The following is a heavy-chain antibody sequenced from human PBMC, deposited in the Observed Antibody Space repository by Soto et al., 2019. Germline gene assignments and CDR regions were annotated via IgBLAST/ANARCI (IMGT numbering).Heavy chain of an antibody. CDR1: GYIFTNND. CDR2: IRVRNSDT. D-gene: IGHD3-10*01. V-gene: IGHV1-18*01. J-gene: IGHJ4*02. Sequence: GASVKVSCKASGYIFTNNDITWVRQAPGQGLEWMGWIRVRNSDTYYAPKFRGRVTVTRDTSTSTAYMELRSLRSDDTAVYYCARESRTMVDGFIGPRDYWGQGTLVTVSS. CDR3: ARESRTMVDGFIGPRDY.